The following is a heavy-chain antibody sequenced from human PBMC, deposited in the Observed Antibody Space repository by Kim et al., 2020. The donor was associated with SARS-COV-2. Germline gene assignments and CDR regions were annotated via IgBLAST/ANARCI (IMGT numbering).Heavy chain of an antibody. J-gene: IGHJ6*02. CDR1: GGSISSSSYY. CDR3: ASDSRVVPAAMTEGADYYYYYGMDV. D-gene: IGHD2-2*01. Sequence: SETLSLTCTVSGGSISSSSYYWGWIRQHPGKGLEWIGSIYYSGSTYYNPSLKSRVTISVDTSKNQFSLKLSSVTAADTAVYYCASDSRVVPAAMTEGADYYYYYGMDVWGQGTTVTVSS. V-gene: IGHV4-39*07. CDR2: IYYSGST.